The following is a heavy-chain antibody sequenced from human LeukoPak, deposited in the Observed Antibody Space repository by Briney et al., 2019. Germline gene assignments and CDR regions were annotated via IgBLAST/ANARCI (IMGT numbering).Heavy chain of an antibody. D-gene: IGHD6-19*01. J-gene: IGHJ6*03. Sequence: SETLSLTCTVSGGSISSYYWNWIRQPAGKGLEWIGHIFTSGSTNYNPSLKSRVTMSVDTSKNQFSLKLNSMTAADTAVYYCARVESGAVAGTGYYYYYMDVWGKGTTVTVSS. V-gene: IGHV4-4*07. CDR3: ARVESGAVAGTGYYYYYMDV. CDR1: GGSISSYY. CDR2: IFTSGST.